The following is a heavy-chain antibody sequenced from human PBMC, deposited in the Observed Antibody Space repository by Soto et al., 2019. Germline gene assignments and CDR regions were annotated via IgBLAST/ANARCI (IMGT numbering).Heavy chain of an antibody. J-gene: IGHJ6*02. Sequence: SETLSLTCTVSVVSISSGDYYWSWIRQPPGKGLEWIGYIYYSGSTYYNPSLKSRVTISVDTSKNQFSLKLSSVTAADTAVYYCARDPGTYYDFWSGYNYYYGMDVWGQGTTVTVSS. CDR3: ARDPGTYYDFWSGYNYYYGMDV. D-gene: IGHD3-3*01. CDR2: IYYSGST. V-gene: IGHV4-30-4*01. CDR1: VVSISSGDYY.